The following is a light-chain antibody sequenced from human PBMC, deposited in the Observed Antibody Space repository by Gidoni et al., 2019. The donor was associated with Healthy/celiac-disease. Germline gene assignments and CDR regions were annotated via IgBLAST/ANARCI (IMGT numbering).Light chain of an antibody. Sequence: AIRITQSPSSLSASTGDRVTITCRASQGISSYLAWYQQKTGKAPKLLIYAASTLQSGVPSRFSGSGSGTDFTLTISCLQSEDFATYYCQQYYSYPRTFGPGTKVDIK. CDR2: AAS. V-gene: IGKV1-8*01. CDR1: QGISSY. J-gene: IGKJ3*01. CDR3: QQYYSYPRT.